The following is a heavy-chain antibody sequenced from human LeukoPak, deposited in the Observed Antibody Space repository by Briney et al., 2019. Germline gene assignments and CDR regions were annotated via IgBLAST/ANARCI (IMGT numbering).Heavy chain of an antibody. D-gene: IGHD6-19*01. Sequence: PSETLSPTCTVSGGSIGSFYWTWIRQPAGKGLEWIGRIYTNGITNYNPSLKSRVSMSVDTSKNQFSLKVRSVTAADTAVYYCARDRSSGWSTFVYWGQGALVTVSS. CDR3: ARDRSSGWSTFVY. CDR1: GGSIGSFY. CDR2: IYTNGIT. V-gene: IGHV4-4*07. J-gene: IGHJ4*02.